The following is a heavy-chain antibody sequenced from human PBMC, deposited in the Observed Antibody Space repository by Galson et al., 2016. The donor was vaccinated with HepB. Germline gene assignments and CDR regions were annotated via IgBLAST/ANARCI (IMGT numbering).Heavy chain of an antibody. D-gene: IGHD6-19*01. Sequence: SVKVSCKAPGYTFSRYGIGWVRQAPGQGLEWMGWISASNGDTKHAQKFQGRVTMTTDTSTSTAYMEVRRLRSEDTAVYYCARDLEVVAGHGMGVWGQGTTVTVSS. CDR1: GYTFSRYG. CDR2: ISASNGDT. J-gene: IGHJ6*02. CDR3: ARDLEVVAGHGMGV. V-gene: IGHV1-18*01.